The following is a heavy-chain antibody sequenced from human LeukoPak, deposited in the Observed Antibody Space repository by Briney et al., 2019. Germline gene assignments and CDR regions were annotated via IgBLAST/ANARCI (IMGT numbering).Heavy chain of an antibody. CDR1: GFTFSSYE. Sequence: GGSLRLSCAASGFTFSSYEMNWVRQAPGKGLEWVSYISSSGSTIYYADSVKGRFTISRDNAKNSPYLQMNSLRAEDTAVYYCARGVEGYYYYYYMDVWGKGTTVTVSS. D-gene: IGHD2-15*01. CDR3: ARGVEGYYYYYYMDV. J-gene: IGHJ6*03. V-gene: IGHV3-48*03. CDR2: ISSSGSTI.